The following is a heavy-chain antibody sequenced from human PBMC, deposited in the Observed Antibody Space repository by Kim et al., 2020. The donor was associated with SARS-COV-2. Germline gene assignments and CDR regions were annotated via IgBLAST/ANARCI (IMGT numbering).Heavy chain of an antibody. D-gene: IGHD1-1*01. Sequence: GGSLRLSCAASGFTFSSYGMHWVRQAPGKGLEWVAVIWYDGSNKYYADSVKGRFTISRDNSKNTLYLQMNSLRAEDTAVYYCARDGPYNWNDLGQGGVDAFNIWGQGTMVTVSS. CDR3: ARDGPYNWNDLGQGGVDAFNI. CDR2: IWYDGSNK. CDR1: GFTFSSYG. J-gene: IGHJ3*02. V-gene: IGHV3-33*01.